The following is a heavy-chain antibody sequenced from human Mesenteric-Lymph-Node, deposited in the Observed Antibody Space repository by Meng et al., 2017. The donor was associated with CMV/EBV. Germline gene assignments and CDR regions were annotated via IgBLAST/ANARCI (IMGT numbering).Heavy chain of an antibody. CDR3: ARDVGVPGTSDS. V-gene: IGHV3-21*01. CDR2: ITKSGGYV. Sequence: CAAPGFSFSDYILTWFRHIPGKGLEWVSSITKSGGYVYYADSVEGRFTISRDNAKNSVYLQMDSLRVEDTALYYCARDVGVPGTSDSWGQGALVTVSS. CDR1: GFSFSDYI. D-gene: IGHD3-16*01. J-gene: IGHJ4*02.